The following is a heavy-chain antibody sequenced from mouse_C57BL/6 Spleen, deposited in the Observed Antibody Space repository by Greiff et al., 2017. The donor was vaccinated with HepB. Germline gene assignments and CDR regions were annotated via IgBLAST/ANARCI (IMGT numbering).Heavy chain of an antibody. V-gene: IGHV1-82*01. D-gene: IGHD2-4*01. J-gene: IGHJ4*01. CDR3: ANLYYDYLYYAMDY. Sequence: QVQLQQSGPELVKPGASVKISCKASGYAFSSSWMNWVKQRPGKGLEWIGRIYPGDGDTNYNGKFKGKATLTADKSSSTAYMQLSSLTSEDSAVYFCANLYYDYLYYAMDYWGQGTSVTVSS. CDR1: GYAFSSSW. CDR2: IYPGDGDT.